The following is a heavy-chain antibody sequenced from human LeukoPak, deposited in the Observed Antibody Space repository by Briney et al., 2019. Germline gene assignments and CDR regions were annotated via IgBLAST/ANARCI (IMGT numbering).Heavy chain of an antibody. D-gene: IGHD4-17*01. V-gene: IGHV4-59*08. CDR1: GGSISSYY. CDR2: IYYSGST. J-gene: IGHJ4*02. Sequence: PSETLSLTCTVSGGSISSYYWSWIRQPPGKGLEWIGYIYYSGSTYYNPSLKSRVTISVDTSKNQFSLKLSSVTAADTAVYYCARGLTYGDFFDYWGQGTLVTVSS. CDR3: ARGLTYGDFFDY.